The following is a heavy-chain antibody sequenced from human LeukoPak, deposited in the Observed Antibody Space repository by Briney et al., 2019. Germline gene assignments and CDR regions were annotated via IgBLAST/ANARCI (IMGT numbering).Heavy chain of an antibody. V-gene: IGHV3-48*03. CDR2: ISSSGSTI. CDR3: ARVGRGLTYYFDY. Sequence: GGSLRLSCAASGFTFSSYEMHWVRQAPGKGLEWVSYISSSGSTIYYAGSVKGRFTISRDNAKNSLYLEVNSLRAEDTAVYYCARVGRGLTYYFDYWGQGILVTVSS. D-gene: IGHD3-10*01. J-gene: IGHJ4*02. CDR1: GFTFSSYE.